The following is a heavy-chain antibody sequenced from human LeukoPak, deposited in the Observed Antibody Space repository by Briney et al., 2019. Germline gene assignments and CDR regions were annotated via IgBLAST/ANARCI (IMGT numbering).Heavy chain of an antibody. CDR2: IKRDGSEK. Sequence: PGGSLRLSCAASGFTFSNFWMTWVRQAPGKGLEWVANIKRDGSEKYYVDSVKGRFTISRDNAKNSLYLQMNSLRAEDTAVYYCARHPNYDFWSGYPDYWGQGTLVTVSS. D-gene: IGHD3-3*01. CDR1: GFTFSNFW. J-gene: IGHJ4*02. V-gene: IGHV3-7*01. CDR3: ARHPNYDFWSGYPDY.